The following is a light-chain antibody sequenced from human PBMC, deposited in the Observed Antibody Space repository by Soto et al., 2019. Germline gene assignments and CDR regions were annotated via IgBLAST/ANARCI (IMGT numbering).Light chain of an antibody. CDR2: GAS. J-gene: IGKJ1*01. CDR1: QSIRSNS. V-gene: IGKV3-20*01. Sequence: EIVLTQSPGTVSLSPGERATLSSRVSQSIRSNSLAWYQQRPGQAPRLLIYGASSRATGIPDRFSGSGSGTDFTLTISRLEPEDFAVYYCQQYGGSPRTFGQGTKVEIK. CDR3: QQYGGSPRT.